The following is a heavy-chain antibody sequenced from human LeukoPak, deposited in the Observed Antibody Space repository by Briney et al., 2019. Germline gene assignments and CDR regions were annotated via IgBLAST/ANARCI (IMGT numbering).Heavy chain of an antibody. CDR3: ARAVVAAAGSWFDY. V-gene: IGHV4-59*01. J-gene: IGHJ4*02. D-gene: IGHD6-13*01. Sequence: SETLSLTCTVSGGSISSYYWSWIRQPRGKGLEWIGYIYYSGSTNYNPSLKSRVTISVDTSKNQFSLKLSSVTAADTAVYYCARAVVAAAGSWFDYWGQGTLVTVSS. CDR1: GGSISSYY. CDR2: IYYSGST.